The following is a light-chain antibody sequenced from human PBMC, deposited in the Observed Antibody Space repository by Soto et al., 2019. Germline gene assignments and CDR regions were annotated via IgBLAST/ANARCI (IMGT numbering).Light chain of an antibody. CDR1: QSVSNNY. J-gene: IGKJ1*01. Sequence: GWTIYTGTLSLSPGERDTLSCRASQSVSNNYLGWYQQKPGQAPRLLIYGASNRATGIPDRFSGSGSGTDFTLTISRLEPEDFAVYYCQQYGSSGTFGQGTKVDIK. V-gene: IGKV3-20*01. CDR2: GAS. CDR3: QQYGSSGT.